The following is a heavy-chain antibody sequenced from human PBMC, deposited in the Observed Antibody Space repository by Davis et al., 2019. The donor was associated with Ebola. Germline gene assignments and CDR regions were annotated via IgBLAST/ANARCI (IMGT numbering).Heavy chain of an antibody. D-gene: IGHD1-26*01. CDR1: GFSFSRTD. CDR2: INGGGGDT. J-gene: IGHJ4*02. CDR3: ARDDYQYSGTY. Sequence: GESLKISCAASGFSFSRTDMNWFRQAPGRGPEWVSNINGGGGDTYYADSVKGRFTISRDTSKNTLYLQMNSLRAEDTAVYYCARDDYQYSGTYWGQGTLVTVSS. V-gene: IGHV3-23*01.